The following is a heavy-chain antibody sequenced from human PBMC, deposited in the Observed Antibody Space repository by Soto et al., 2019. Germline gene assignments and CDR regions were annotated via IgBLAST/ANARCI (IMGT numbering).Heavy chain of an antibody. V-gene: IGHV4-59*01. CDR1: GGSISSYY. J-gene: IGHJ4*02. D-gene: IGHD3-10*01. CDR3: ARATTLVRGPRD. Sequence: QVQLQESGPGLVKASETLSLTCTVSGGSISSYYWSWIRQPPGKGLEWIGYIYYSGSTNYNPSLKSRVTISVDTSKNQFSLKLSSVTAADTAVYYCARATTLVRGPRDWGQGTLVTVSS. CDR2: IYYSGST.